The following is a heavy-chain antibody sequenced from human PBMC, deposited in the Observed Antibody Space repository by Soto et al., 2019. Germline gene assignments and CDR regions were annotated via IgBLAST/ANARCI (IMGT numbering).Heavy chain of an antibody. CDR1: GFTFSDYY. V-gene: IGHV3-11*06. Sequence: GGSLRLSCAASGFTFSDYYMSWIRQAPGKGLEWVSYISNSDSYTNYADSVKGRFTISRDNARNSLYLQMNSLRAEDTAVYYCARDPYYDILTGYGDAFDIWGQGTMVTVSS. CDR2: ISNSDSYT. CDR3: ARDPYYDILTGYGDAFDI. J-gene: IGHJ3*02. D-gene: IGHD3-9*01.